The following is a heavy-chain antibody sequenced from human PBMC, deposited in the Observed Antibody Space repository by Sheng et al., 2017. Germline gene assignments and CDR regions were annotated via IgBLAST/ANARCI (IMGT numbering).Heavy chain of an antibody. J-gene: IGHJ4*02. CDR3: ARDKTLDTAMDHYFDY. V-gene: IGHV3-21*01. CDR2: ISSSSSYI. D-gene: IGHD5-18*01. CDR1: GFTFSSYS. Sequence: EVQLVESGGGLVKPGGSLRLSCAASGFTFSSYSMNWVRQAPGKGLEWVSSISSSSSYIYYADSVKGRFTISRDNAKNSLYLQMNSLRAEDTAVYYCARDKTLDTAMDHYFDYWGRGNAGHRLL.